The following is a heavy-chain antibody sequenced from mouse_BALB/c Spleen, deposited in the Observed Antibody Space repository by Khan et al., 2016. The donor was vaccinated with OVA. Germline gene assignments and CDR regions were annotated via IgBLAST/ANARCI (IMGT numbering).Heavy chain of an antibody. CDR2: IYPGNTDT. Sequence: VQLQQSGTVLARPGASVKMSCKASGYTFTSYWMHWVKQRPGQGLEWIGDIYPGNTDTNYNQKFKGKAKLTAVTSTSTASMELSSLPNEDSAVYYCTRRNWDVAWFAYWGQGTLVTVSA. J-gene: IGHJ3*01. V-gene: IGHV1-5*01. D-gene: IGHD4-1*01. CDR1: GYTFTSYW. CDR3: TRRNWDVAWFAY.